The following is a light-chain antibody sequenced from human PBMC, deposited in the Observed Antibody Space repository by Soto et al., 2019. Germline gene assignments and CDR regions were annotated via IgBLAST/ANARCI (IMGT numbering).Light chain of an antibody. V-gene: IGKV3-20*01. CDR2: GAS. CDR1: QSVSSGY. CDR3: QQYGGSPTWT. J-gene: IGKJ1*01. Sequence: EIVLTQSPGTLSLSPGERATLSCRASQSVSSGYLAWYQQKPGQAPRLLIYGASSRATGIPDRFSGSGSGTDFTLTSSRLEPEDCAVYYCQQYGGSPTWTFGQGTKVEIK.